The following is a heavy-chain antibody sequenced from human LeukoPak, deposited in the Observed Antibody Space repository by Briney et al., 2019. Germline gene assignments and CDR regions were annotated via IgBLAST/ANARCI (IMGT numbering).Heavy chain of an antibody. Sequence: GESLKISCKGSGYSFTSYWIGWVRQMPGKGLEWMGIIYPGDSDTRYSPSFQGQVTISADKSISTAYLQWSSLKASDTAMYYCAGHRTPVLRFLEWLFGYFDYWGQGTLVTVSS. J-gene: IGHJ4*02. CDR3: AGHRTPVLRFLEWLFGYFDY. D-gene: IGHD3-3*01. CDR2: IYPGDSDT. V-gene: IGHV5-51*01. CDR1: GYSFTSYW.